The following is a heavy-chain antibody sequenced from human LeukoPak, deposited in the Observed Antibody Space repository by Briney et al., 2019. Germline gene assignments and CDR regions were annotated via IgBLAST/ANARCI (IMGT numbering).Heavy chain of an antibody. CDR3: ARGGDGSWSSGTGLHFDY. J-gene: IGHJ4*02. Sequence: PSQTLSLTCTVSGGSISSGGYYWSWIRQHPGKGLEWIGYIYYSGSTYYNPSLKSRVTISVVTSKNQFSLKLSSVTAADTAVYYCARGGDGSWSSGTGLHFDYWGQGTLVTVSS. V-gene: IGHV4-31*03. D-gene: IGHD3-10*01. CDR1: GGSISSGGYY. CDR2: IYYSGST.